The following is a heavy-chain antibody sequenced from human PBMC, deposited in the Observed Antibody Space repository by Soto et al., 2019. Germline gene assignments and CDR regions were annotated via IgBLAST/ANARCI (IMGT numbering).Heavy chain of an antibody. CDR1: GYTFTSYG. J-gene: IGHJ4*02. D-gene: IGHD3-16*01. V-gene: IGHV1-18*01. CDR2: INPYNGNT. Sequence: QVQLVQSGAEVKKPGASVKVSCKASGYTFTSYGISWVRQAPGQGLEWMGWINPYNGNTNYAQKLQGRVTLTTDSATKTADMELRSLRSDYTAVYYCARDWFGVDYWGQGTLVTVSS. CDR3: ARDWFGVDY.